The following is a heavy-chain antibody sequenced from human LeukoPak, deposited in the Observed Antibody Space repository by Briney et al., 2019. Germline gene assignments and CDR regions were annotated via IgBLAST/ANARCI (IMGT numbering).Heavy chain of an antibody. J-gene: IGHJ4*02. CDR2: IYPGDSDT. V-gene: IGHV5-51*01. CDR3: ARGAGADGYNTDY. Sequence: GESLKISCKGSGYSFTSYWIGWVRQMPGKGLEWMGIIYPGDSDTRYSPSFQGQVTISADKSTSTAYLQWSSLKASDTAIYYCARGAGADGYNTDYWGQGTLVTVSS. CDR1: GYSFTSYW. D-gene: IGHD5-24*01.